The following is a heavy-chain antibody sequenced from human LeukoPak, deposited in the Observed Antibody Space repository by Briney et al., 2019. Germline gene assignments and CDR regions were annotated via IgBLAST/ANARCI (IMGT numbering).Heavy chain of an antibody. CDR2: VFHSGST. Sequence: SETLSLTCTVSGDSISTDYWSWIRQPPGKGLEWIGYVFHSGSTNYNPSLKSRVTILVGTSKNQFSLILTSVSAADTAVYYCARAGNGYYPFDYWGQGTLVTVFS. CDR3: ARAGNGYYPFDY. D-gene: IGHD3-22*01. CDR1: GDSISTDY. J-gene: IGHJ4*02. V-gene: IGHV4-59*01.